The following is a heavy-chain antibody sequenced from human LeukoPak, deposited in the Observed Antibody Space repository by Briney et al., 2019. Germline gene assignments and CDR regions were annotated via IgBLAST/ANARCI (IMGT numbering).Heavy chain of an antibody. J-gene: IGHJ4*02. V-gene: IGHV4-31*03. Sequence: SETLSLTCTVSGGSISSGGYYWSWIRQHPGKGLEWIGYIYYSGSTYYNPSLKSRVTISVDTSKNQFSLKLSSVTAADTAVYYCVREFHYFDSSGYFYFDYWGQGTLVTVSS. D-gene: IGHD3-22*01. CDR3: VREFHYFDSSGYFYFDY. CDR1: GGSISSGGYY. CDR2: IYYSGST.